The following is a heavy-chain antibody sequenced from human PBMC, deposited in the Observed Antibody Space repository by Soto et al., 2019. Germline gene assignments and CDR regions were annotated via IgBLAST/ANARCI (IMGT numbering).Heavy chain of an antibody. CDR2: IYYSGST. Sequence: QVQLQESGPGLVKPSQTLSLTCTVSGGSISSGDYYWSWIRQPPGKGLEWIGYIYYSGSTYYNPSLKSRVTISVDTSKNQFSLKLSSVTAADTAVYYCARDHSNYARNPYYYYYGMDVWGQGTTVTSP. CDR1: GGSISSGDYY. V-gene: IGHV4-30-4*01. D-gene: IGHD4-4*01. J-gene: IGHJ6*02. CDR3: ARDHSNYARNPYYYYYGMDV.